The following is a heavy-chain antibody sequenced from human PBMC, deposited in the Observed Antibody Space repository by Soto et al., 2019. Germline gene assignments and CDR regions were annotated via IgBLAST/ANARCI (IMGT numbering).Heavy chain of an antibody. V-gene: IGHV3-23*01. D-gene: IGHD3-3*01. CDR1: GFMFSTFA. Sequence: GGSLRLSCEASGFMFSTFAMNWVRQAPGKGLEWVAGISGGGSSTTYADSVKGRFTVSRDNGKKTLYLEMNGLRSEDTAVYFCAKDRRTGVAFKGYGLDVWGPGTMVTVSS. CDR3: AKDRRTGVAFKGYGLDV. J-gene: IGHJ6*02. CDR2: ISGGGSST.